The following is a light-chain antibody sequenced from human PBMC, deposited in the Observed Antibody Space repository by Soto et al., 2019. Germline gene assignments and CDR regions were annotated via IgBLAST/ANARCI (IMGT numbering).Light chain of an antibody. V-gene: IGKV3-20*01. Sequence: EIVLTQSPGTLSLSPGERATLSCRASQSVSSSYLAWYQQKPGQAPRLLFYGASSMATGIPDRFSGSGSGTDFTLTISRLEPEDFAVYYCQQYGSSPQTFGGGTKVEIK. CDR1: QSVSSSY. CDR3: QQYGSSPQT. J-gene: IGKJ4*01. CDR2: GAS.